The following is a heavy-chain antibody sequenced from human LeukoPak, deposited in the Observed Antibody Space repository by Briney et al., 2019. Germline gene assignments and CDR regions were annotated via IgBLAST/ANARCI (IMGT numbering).Heavy chain of an antibody. Sequence: SVKVSCKASGGTFSSYAISWVRQAPGQGLEWMGGIIPIFGTANYAQKFQGRVTITTDESTSTAYMELSSLRSEDTAVCYCASGTAPRYCSSTSCPAAAFDIWGQGTMVTVSS. CDR2: IIPIFGTA. CDR1: GGTFSSYA. CDR3: ASGTAPRYCSSTSCPAAAFDI. V-gene: IGHV1-69*05. D-gene: IGHD2-2*01. J-gene: IGHJ3*02.